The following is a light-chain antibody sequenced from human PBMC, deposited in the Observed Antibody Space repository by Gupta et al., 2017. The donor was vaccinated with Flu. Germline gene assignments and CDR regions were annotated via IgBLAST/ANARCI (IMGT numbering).Light chain of an antibody. CDR1: SSNIGAGYD. CDR3: QSYDSSLSGYNYV. V-gene: IGLV1-40*01. J-gene: IGLJ1*01. Sequence: QSVLTQPPSVSGAPGQRVTISCTGSSSNIGAGYDVHWYQQLPGTAPKLLIYGNSNRPSWVPDRFSGSKSGTSASLAITGLQAEDEADYYCQSYDSSLSGYNYVFGTGTKVTVL. CDR2: GNS.